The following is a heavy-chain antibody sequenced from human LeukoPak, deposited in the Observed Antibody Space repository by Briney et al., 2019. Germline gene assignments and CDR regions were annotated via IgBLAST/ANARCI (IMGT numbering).Heavy chain of an antibody. V-gene: IGHV3-30-3*01. CDR3: AREGRWYSSSWYFDY. CDR2: ISYDGSNK. J-gene: IGHJ4*02. CDR1: GFTFSSYA. D-gene: IGHD6-13*01. Sequence: PGRSLRLSCAASGFTFSSYAMHWVRQAPGKGLERVAVISYDGSNKYYADSVKGRFTISRDNSKNTLYLQMNSLRAEDTAVYYCAREGRWYSSSWYFDYWGQGILVTVSS.